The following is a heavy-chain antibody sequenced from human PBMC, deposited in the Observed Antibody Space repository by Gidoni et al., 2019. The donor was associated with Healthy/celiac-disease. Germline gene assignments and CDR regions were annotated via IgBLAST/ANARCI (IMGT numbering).Heavy chain of an antibody. D-gene: IGHD2-8*01. CDR3: ARDRDCTNGVCYPGAFDI. V-gene: IGHV4-31*03. CDR2: IYYSGST. Sequence: QLQLQESGPGLVKPSQTLSLTCTVSGGSISSGGYYWSWIRQHPGKGLEWIGYIYYSGSTYYNPSLKSRVTIAVDTSKNQFSLKLSSVTAADTAVYYCARDRDCTNGVCYPGAFDIWGQGTMVTVSS. CDR1: GGSISSGGYY. J-gene: IGHJ3*02.